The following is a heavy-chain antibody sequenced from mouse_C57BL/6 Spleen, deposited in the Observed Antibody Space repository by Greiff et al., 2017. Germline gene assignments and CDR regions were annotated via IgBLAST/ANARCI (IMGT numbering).Heavy chain of an antibody. CDR3: ARMGDYAAY. CDR2: IYPSDSET. D-gene: IGHD2-4*01. CDR1: GYTFTSYW. V-gene: IGHV1-61*01. Sequence: VQLQQPGAELVRPGSSVKLSCKASGYTFTSYWMDWVKQRPGQGLEWIGNIYPSDSETHYNQKFKDKVTLTVDKSSTTAYMQLSSLTSEDSAVYYCARMGDYAAYWGQGTLVTVSA. J-gene: IGHJ3*01.